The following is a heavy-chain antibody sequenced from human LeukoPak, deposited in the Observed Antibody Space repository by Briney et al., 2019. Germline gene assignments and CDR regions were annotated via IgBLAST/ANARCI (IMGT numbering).Heavy chain of an antibody. D-gene: IGHD5-18*01. CDR3: ARDLGVMVRAFDI. Sequence: PSETLSLTCTVSGGSISSYYWSWIRQPPGKRLEWVGYIYYSGSTSYNPSLKSRVTVSVDTSKNQISLKLSSVTAADTAVYYCARDLGVMVRAFDIWGQGTMVTVSS. J-gene: IGHJ3*02. CDR2: IYYSGST. V-gene: IGHV4-59*01. CDR1: GGSISSYY.